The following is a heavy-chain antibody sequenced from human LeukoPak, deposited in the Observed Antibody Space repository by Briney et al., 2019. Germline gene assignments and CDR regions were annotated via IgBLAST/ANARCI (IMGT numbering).Heavy chain of an antibody. CDR1: GGSFSGYY. Sequence: SETLSLTCAVYGGSFSGYYWSWIRQPPGKGLEWIGEINHSGSTNYNPSLKSRVTISVDTSKNQFSLKLSSVTAADTAVYYCARSPIMITFGGPYYFDYWGQGTLVTVSS. V-gene: IGHV4-34*01. D-gene: IGHD3-16*01. CDR2: INHSGST. J-gene: IGHJ4*02. CDR3: ARSPIMITFGGPYYFDY.